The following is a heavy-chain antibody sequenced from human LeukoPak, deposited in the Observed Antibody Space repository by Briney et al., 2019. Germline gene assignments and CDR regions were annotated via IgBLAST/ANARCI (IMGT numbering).Heavy chain of an antibody. D-gene: IGHD4/OR15-4a*01. CDR1: GGSLSSRNYY. CDR3: ARELTYADY. V-gene: IGHV4-39*07. CDR2: IYYSGST. Sequence: PSETLSLTCTVSGGSLSSRNYYWGWIRQPPGKGLEWIGTIYYSGSTYYNPSLKSRVTMSVDTSKNQFSLKLSSVTAADTAVYYCARELTYADYWGQGTLVTVSS. J-gene: IGHJ4*02.